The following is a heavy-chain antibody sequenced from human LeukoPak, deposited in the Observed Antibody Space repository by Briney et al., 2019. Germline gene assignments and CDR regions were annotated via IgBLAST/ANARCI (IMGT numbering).Heavy chain of an antibody. CDR2: IIPILGIA. CDR3: AREDGDYVVGYFDL. D-gene: IGHD4-17*01. Sequence: GASVKVSCKASGGTFSSYAISWVRQAPGQGLEWMGRIIPILGIANYAQKFQGRVTITADKSTSTAYMELSSLRSEDTAVYYCAREDGDYVVGYFDLWGRGTLVTVSS. J-gene: IGHJ2*01. CDR1: GGTFSSYA. V-gene: IGHV1-69*04.